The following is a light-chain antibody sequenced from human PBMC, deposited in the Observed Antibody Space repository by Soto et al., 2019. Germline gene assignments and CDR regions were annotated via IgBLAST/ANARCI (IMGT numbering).Light chain of an antibody. Sequence: DVVLTQSPLSLSVTLGQPASISCRSSESLVHSNGNTYLNWFQQRPGQSPRRLIYTVSNRDSGVPDRFTGGGAGTDFTLKISRVEAADVVVYYCMQATHWPYTFGQGTQLEIK. CDR1: ESLVHSNGNTY. CDR3: MQATHWPYT. V-gene: IGKV2-30*02. J-gene: IGKJ2*01. CDR2: TVS.